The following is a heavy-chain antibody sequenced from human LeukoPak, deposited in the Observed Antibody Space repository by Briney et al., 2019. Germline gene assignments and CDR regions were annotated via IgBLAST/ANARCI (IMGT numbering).Heavy chain of an antibody. J-gene: IGHJ3*02. CDR3: ARGDNVLRFLEVDAFDI. CDR2: IYYTGRT. D-gene: IGHD3-3*01. V-gene: IGHV4-39*01. Sequence: PSETLSLTCSVSGGSISGSTSFWVWIRQPPGKSLEWIGSIYYTGRTFDNPSLKSRVTISVDTSKNEFSLKLNSVTAADTAVYYCARGDNVLRFLEVDAFDIWGQGTMVTVCS. CDR1: GGSISGSTSF.